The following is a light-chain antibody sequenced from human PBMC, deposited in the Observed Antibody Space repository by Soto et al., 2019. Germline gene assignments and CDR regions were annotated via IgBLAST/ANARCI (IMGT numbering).Light chain of an antibody. V-gene: IGLV1-44*01. Sequence: QAVVTQPPSASGTPGQRVTISCSGSSSNIGSNTVNWYQQLPGTAPKLLIYSNNQRPSGVPDRFSGSKSGTSASLAISGLQSEDEADYYCCAYTSTSALYVFGTGTKLTVL. J-gene: IGLJ1*01. CDR1: SSNIGSNT. CDR3: CAYTSTSALYV. CDR2: SNN.